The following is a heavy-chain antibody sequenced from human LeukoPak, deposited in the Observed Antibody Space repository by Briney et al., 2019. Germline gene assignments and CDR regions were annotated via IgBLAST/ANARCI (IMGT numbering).Heavy chain of an antibody. CDR1: GGSISSGVYY. V-gene: IGHV4-39*07. D-gene: IGHD5-12*01. CDR3: ARLSGYDWESSYDY. J-gene: IGHJ4*02. CDR2: IYYSGST. Sequence: SETLSLTCTVSGGSISSGVYYWGWIRQPPGKGLEWIGSIYYSGSTYYNPSLKSRVTISVDTSKKQFSLKLSSVTAADTAVYYCARLSGYDWESSYDYWGQGTLVTVSS.